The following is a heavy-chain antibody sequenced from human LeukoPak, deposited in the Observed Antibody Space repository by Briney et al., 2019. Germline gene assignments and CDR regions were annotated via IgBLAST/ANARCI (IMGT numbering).Heavy chain of an antibody. V-gene: IGHV3-30*03. CDR3: AIIGTSA. CDR2: ISYDGSNK. CDR1: GFTFSSYV. Sequence: GGSLRLSCAASGFTFSSYVMHWVRQAPGKGLEWVAVISYDGSNKYYADSVKGRFTISRDNSKNTLYLQMNSLRAEDTAVYYCAIIGTSAWGQGNLVTVSS. J-gene: IGHJ5*02.